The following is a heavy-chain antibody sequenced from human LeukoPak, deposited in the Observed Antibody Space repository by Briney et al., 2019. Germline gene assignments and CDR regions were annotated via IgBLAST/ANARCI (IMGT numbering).Heavy chain of an antibody. D-gene: IGHD6-19*01. Sequence: GRSLRLSCAASGFTFSSYVMHWVRQAPGKGLEWVAVISYDGSNKYYADSVKGRITISRDNSNNTLYLQMNSLRTEDTAVYYCAGGSSGRFDYWGQGTLVTVSS. CDR2: ISYDGSNK. J-gene: IGHJ4*02. CDR3: AGGSSGRFDY. CDR1: GFTFSSYV. V-gene: IGHV3-30-3*01.